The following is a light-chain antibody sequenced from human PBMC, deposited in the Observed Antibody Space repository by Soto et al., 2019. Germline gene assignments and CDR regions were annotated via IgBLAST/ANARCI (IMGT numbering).Light chain of an antibody. J-gene: IGKJ1*01. V-gene: IGKV3-20*01. Sequence: EIVLTQSPGTLSLSPGERATLSCRSSQSVSSSYLAWYQQKPGQAPRLLIYGASSRATGIPDRFSGSGSGTDFTINISRLEPEDFAVYYCQQYGISPLTFCQGTKVEIK. CDR1: QSVSSSY. CDR3: QQYGISPLT. CDR2: GAS.